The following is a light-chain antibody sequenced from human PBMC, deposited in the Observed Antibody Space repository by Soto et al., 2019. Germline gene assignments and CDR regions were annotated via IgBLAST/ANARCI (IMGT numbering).Light chain of an antibody. CDR1: SSDVGSYNL. J-gene: IGLJ2*01. Sequence: QSVLTQPASVSGSPGQSITISCTGTSSDVGSYNLVSWYQHHPGKAPKLIIYEVTKRPSGVSYRFSGSKSGIKASLTISGLQAEDEAVYHCCSYAGTSTFLVFGGGTQLTVL. V-gene: IGLV2-23*02. CDR2: EVT. CDR3: CSYAGTSTFLV.